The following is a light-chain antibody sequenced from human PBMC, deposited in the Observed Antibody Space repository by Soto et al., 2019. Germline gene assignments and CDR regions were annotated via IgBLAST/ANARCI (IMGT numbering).Light chain of an antibody. CDR3: QQYNSWPRT. CDR2: QTS. CDR1: QYINTR. V-gene: IGKV3-11*01. Sequence: EIVLTQSPATLSSFPGDRVTLSCRASQYINTRLAWYQHRPGQSPRLLIYQTSLRAAGIPARFSASGSGTDFTLTISDVQPEDFGLYYCQQYNSWPRTFGQGTKVDIK. J-gene: IGKJ1*01.